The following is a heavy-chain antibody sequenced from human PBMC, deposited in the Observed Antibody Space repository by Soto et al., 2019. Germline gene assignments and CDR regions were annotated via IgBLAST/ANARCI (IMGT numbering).Heavy chain of an antibody. Sequence: ASVKVSCKASGYSFTDYHIHWVRQAPGQGLEWLGRINPKSGGTSTAQKFQGWVTMTRDRSISTVYMELTSLRSDDTAVYFCASSYCSSTSCYMPEYYFDYWGQGTLVTVSS. V-gene: IGHV1-2*04. J-gene: IGHJ4*02. D-gene: IGHD2-2*02. CDR3: ASSYCSSTSCYMPEYYFDY. CDR1: GYSFTDYH. CDR2: INPKSGGT.